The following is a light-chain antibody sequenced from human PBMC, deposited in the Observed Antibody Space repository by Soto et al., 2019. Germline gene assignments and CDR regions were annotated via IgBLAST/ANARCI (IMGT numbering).Light chain of an antibody. CDR3: QTWGTGIGV. CDR1: SGHSSYA. CDR2: LNTDGSH. J-gene: IGLJ2*01. V-gene: IGLV4-69*01. Sequence: QPVLTQSPSASASLGASVKLTCTLSSGHSSYAIAWHQQQPEKGPRYLMKLNTDGSHSKGDGIPDRFSGSTSGAECYLTISSLQSEDEADYYCQTWGTGIGVFGGGTKLT.